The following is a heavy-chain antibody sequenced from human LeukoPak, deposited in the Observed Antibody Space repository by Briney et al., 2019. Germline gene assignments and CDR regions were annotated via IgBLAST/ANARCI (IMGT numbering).Heavy chain of an antibody. J-gene: IGHJ4*02. CDR1: GGSFSGYY. Sequence: PSETLSLTCAVYGGSFSGYYWSWIRQPPGKGLEWIGEINHSGSTNYNPSLKSRVTISVDTSKNQFSLKLSSVTAADTAVYYCASASGIAAAGDYWGQGTLVTVSS. D-gene: IGHD6-13*01. CDR3: ASASGIAAAGDY. V-gene: IGHV4-34*01. CDR2: INHSGST.